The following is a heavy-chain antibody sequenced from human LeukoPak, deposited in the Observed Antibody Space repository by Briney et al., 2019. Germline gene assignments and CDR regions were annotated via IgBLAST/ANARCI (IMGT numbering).Heavy chain of an antibody. J-gene: IGHJ4*02. CDR3: ARDGGYCSSTRCYSFDY. D-gene: IGHD2-2*01. Sequence: ASVKVSCTASGYTFTNYYIHWVRQAPRQGLEWMGWINPNSGGTNNAQKFQGRVTMTTDTPISTAYMELSRLSSDDTAVYYCARDGGYCSSTRCYSFDYWGQGTLVTVSS. V-gene: IGHV1-2*02. CDR1: GYTFTNYY. CDR2: INPNSGGT.